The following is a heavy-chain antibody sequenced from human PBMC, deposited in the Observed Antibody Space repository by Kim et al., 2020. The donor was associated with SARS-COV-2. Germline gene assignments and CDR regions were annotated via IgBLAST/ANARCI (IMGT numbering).Heavy chain of an antibody. D-gene: IGHD3-10*01. V-gene: IGHV4-34*01. CDR1: GGSFSGYY. J-gene: IGHJ5*02. Sequence: SETLSLTCAVYGGSFSGYYWSWIRQPPGKGLEWIGEINHSGSTNYNPSLKSRVTISVDTSKNQFSLKLSSVTAADTAVYSCARGGPRDITMVRPRKGNWFDPWGQGTLVTVSS. CDR2: INHSGST. CDR3: ARGGPRDITMVRPRKGNWFDP.